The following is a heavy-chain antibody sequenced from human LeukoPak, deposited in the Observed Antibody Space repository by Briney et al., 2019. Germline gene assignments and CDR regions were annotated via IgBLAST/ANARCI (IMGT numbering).Heavy chain of an antibody. CDR2: IIPIFGTT. CDR1: GGTFSSYA. J-gene: IGHJ3*02. V-gene: IGHV1-69*06. CDR3: ARDEADAFDI. Sequence: GASVKVSCKASGGTFSSYAISWVRQAPGQGLEWMGGIIPIFGTTNYAQKFQGRVTITADKSTSTAYMELSSLRSEDTAVYYCARDEADAFDIWGQGTMVTVSS.